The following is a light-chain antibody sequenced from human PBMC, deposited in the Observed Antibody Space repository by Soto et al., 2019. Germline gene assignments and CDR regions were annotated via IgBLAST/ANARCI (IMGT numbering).Light chain of an antibody. CDR3: QRLDNYPIP. J-gene: IGKJ5*01. CDR1: QGISSY. Sequence: DIQLTQSPSFLSASVGDRVTITCRASQGISSYLAWYQQKPGKAPKFLIYAASTLQSGVPSRFSGSGSGTEFTLTISSLQPEDFATYYCQRLDNYPIPVGQGTRLEIK. V-gene: IGKV1-9*01. CDR2: AAS.